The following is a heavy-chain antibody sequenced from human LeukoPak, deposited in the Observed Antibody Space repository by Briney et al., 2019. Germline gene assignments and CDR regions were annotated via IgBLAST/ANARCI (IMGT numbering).Heavy chain of an antibody. V-gene: IGHV4-39*07. CDR2: IYYSGST. CDR1: GGSISSNNYY. Sequence: SETLSLTCTVSGGSISSNNYYWGWIRQPPGKGLEWIGSIYYSGSTYYNPSLKSRVTISVDTSKNQFSLKLSSVTAADTAVYYCVREGWQWLVHAFDIWGQGTMVTGSS. J-gene: IGHJ3*02. CDR3: VREGWQWLVHAFDI. D-gene: IGHD6-19*01.